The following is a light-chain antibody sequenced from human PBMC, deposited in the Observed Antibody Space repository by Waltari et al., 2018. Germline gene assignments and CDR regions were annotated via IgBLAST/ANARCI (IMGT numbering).Light chain of an antibody. CDR2: DVT. CDR1: NSDIGDYDY. J-gene: IGLJ3*02. Sequence: QSALTQPASVSGSLGQSITISCTGTNSDIGDYDYVSWYQQHPGKAPKLMICDVTERPSGVSNRFSCSKSGNTASLTISGLQAEDEADYYCSSYTSNATWVFGGGTELTVL. V-gene: IGLV2-14*03. CDR3: SSYTSNATWV.